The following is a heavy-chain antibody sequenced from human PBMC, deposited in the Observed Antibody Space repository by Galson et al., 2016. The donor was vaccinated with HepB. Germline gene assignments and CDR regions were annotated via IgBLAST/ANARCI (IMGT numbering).Heavy chain of an antibody. CDR2: ITYDGGDK. CDR1: GFIFRSYA. J-gene: IGHJ6*02. V-gene: IGHV3-30*18. Sequence: SLRLSCAASGFIFRSYAMHWVRRAPGKGLEWVAFITYDGGDKYYGDSVKGRFTISRDNSKNTLYLQMNSPRLEDTAVYYCTKVGGYSFGSNDSYAMDVWGQGTTATVSS. D-gene: IGHD5-18*01. CDR3: TKVGGYSFGSNDSYAMDV.